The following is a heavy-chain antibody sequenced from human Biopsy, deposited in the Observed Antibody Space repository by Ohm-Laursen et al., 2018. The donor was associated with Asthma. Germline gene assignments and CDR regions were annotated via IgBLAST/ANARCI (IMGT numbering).Heavy chain of an antibody. J-gene: IGHJ4*02. CDR1: GFTFRSYA. D-gene: IGHD2-15*01. Sequence: SLRLSCAASGFTFRSYAMHWVRQAPGKGLEWVAVGGSYYDGGLKYYADSVNGRFTVSRDDSKNTLYLQMNSLRPDDTAVYYCARGMVSGFCSDGSCYHLDDWGQGTLVTVSS. CDR3: ARGMVSGFCSDGSCYHLDD. CDR2: GGSYYDGGLK. V-gene: IGHV3-30-3*01.